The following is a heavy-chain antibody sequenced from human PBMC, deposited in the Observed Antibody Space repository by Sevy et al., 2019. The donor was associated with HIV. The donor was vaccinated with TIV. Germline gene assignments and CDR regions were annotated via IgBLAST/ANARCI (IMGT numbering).Heavy chain of an antibody. J-gene: IGHJ4*02. Sequence: GESLKISCAASGFTVSSNYMSWVRQAPGKGLEWVSVIYSGGSTYYADSVKGRFTISRDNSKNTLYLQMNSLRAEDTAVYYCARAPSITMVRGVIITPSYFDYWGQGTLVTVSS. D-gene: IGHD3-10*01. CDR2: IYSGGST. CDR3: ARAPSITMVRGVIITPSYFDY. V-gene: IGHV3-66*02. CDR1: GFTVSSNY.